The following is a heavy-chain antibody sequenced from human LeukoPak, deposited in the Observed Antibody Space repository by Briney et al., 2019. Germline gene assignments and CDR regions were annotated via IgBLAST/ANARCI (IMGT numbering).Heavy chain of an antibody. CDR3: ARDRATAYSGSQYYFDY. CDR2: INPSGGST. CDR1: GYTFTSYY. V-gene: IGHV1-46*01. Sequence: ASVKVSCKASGYTFTSYYMHWVRQAPGQGLEWMGIINPSGGSTSYAQKFQGRVTMTRDTSTSTVYMELRSLRSDDTAVYYCARDRATAYSGSQYYFDYWGQGTLVTVSS. D-gene: IGHD1-26*01. J-gene: IGHJ4*02.